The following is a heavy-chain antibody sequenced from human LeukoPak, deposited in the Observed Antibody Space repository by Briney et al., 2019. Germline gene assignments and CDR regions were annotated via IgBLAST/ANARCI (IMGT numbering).Heavy chain of an antibody. J-gene: IGHJ3*02. Sequence: IPSETLSLTCTVSGGSISSSSYYWGWIRQPPGKGLEWIGSIYYSGSTYYNPSLKSRVTISVDTSKNQFSLKLSSVTAADTAVYYCAREGGYSYPSDAFDMWGQGTMVTVSS. CDR3: AREGGYSYPSDAFDM. D-gene: IGHD5-18*01. V-gene: IGHV4-39*01. CDR1: GGSISSSSYY. CDR2: IYYSGST.